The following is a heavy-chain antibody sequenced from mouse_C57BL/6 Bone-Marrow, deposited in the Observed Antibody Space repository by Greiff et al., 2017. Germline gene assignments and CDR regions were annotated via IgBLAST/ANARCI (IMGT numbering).Heavy chain of an antibody. Sequence: QVQLQQPGAELVKPGASVKLSCKASGYTFTSYWMQWVKQRPGQGLEWIGEIDPSDSYTNYNQQFKGKATLTVDTSSSTAYMQLSSLTSEDSAVYYCARRELDFDYWGQGTTLTVSS. CDR3: ARRELDFDY. CDR2: IDPSDSYT. D-gene: IGHD4-1*01. J-gene: IGHJ2*01. CDR1: GYTFTSYW. V-gene: IGHV1-50*01.